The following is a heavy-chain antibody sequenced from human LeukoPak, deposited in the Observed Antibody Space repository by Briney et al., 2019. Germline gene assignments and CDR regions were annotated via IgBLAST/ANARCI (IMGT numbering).Heavy chain of an antibody. V-gene: IGHV4-4*02. CDR2: IYHSGST. D-gene: IGHD6-19*01. CDR1: GGSISSSNW. CDR3: ASLMTTKIRQWRVFDY. J-gene: IGHJ4*02. Sequence: PLETLSLTCAVSGGSISSSNWWSWVRQPPGKGLEWIGEIYHSGSTNYNPSLKSRVTISVDKSKNQFSLKLSSVTAADTAVYYCASLMTTKIRQWRVFDYWGQGTLVTVSS.